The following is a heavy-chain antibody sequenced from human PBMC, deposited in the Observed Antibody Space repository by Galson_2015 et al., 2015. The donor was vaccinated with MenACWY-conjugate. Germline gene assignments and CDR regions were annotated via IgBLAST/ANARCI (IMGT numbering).Heavy chain of an antibody. V-gene: IGHV1-18*01. Sequence: QSGAEVKKPGASVQVSCRASGPTSFTTDVSWLRQAPGQSFEWMGWISGSNGYTNYARKFQGRFTMRADTSTDTAHMELRSLTSDDTAVYYCARTVDGGYGSWFDPWGQGTLVIVSS. D-gene: IGHD5-12*01. CDR2: ISGSNGYT. CDR1: GPTSFTTD. J-gene: IGHJ5*01. CDR3: ARTVDGGYGSWFDP.